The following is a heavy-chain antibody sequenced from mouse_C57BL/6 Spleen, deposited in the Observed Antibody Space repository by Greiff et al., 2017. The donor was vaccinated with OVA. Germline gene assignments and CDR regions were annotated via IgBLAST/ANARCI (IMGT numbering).Heavy chain of an antibody. J-gene: IGHJ3*01. D-gene: IGHD2-4*01. Sequence: EVKLMESGGGLVQPGGSLKLSCAASGFTFSDYYMYWVRQTPEKRLEWVAYISNGGGSTYYPDTVKGRFTISRDNAKNTLYLQMSRLKSEDTAMYYCARDFLYEDYDDGFAYWGQGTLVTVSA. CDR3: ARDFLYEDYDDGFAY. CDR1: GFTFSDYY. CDR2: ISNGGGST. V-gene: IGHV5-12*01.